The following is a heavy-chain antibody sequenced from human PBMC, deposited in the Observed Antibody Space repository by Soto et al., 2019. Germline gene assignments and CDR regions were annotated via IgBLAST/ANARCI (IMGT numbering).Heavy chain of an antibody. CDR1: GYSFTSYW. Sequence: GESVKISCXGSGYSFTSYWIGWVRQVPGKGLEWMGIIYPGDSDTRYSPSFQGQVTISADKSISTAYLQWSSLKASDTAMYYCARSLPYSSGWYAFDIWGQGTMVTVSS. V-gene: IGHV5-51*01. J-gene: IGHJ3*02. D-gene: IGHD6-19*01. CDR3: ARSLPYSSGWYAFDI. CDR2: IYPGDSDT.